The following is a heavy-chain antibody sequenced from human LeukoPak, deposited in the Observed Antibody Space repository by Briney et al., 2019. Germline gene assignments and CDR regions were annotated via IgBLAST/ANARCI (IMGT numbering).Heavy chain of an antibody. CDR1: GGSISSYY. V-gene: IGHV4-59*01. J-gene: IGHJ3*02. D-gene: IGHD3-3*01. CDR2: IYYSGST. CDR3: ARFSYYDFWSGYPKAAFDI. Sequence: SETLSLTCTVSGGSISSYYWSWIRQPPGKELEWIGYIYYSGSTNYNPSLKSRVTISVDTSKNQFSLKLSSVTAADTAVYYCARFSYYDFWSGYPKAAFDIWGQGTMVTVSS.